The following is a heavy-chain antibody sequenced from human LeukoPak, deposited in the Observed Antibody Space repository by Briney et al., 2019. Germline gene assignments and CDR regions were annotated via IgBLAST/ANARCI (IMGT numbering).Heavy chain of an antibody. CDR2: INPNSGGT. V-gene: IGHV1-2*02. D-gene: IGHD6-13*01. Sequence: ASVKVSCKASGYTFTGYYMHWVRQAPGQGLEWMGWINPNSGGTNYAQKFQGRVTMTGDTSISTAYMELSRLRSDDTAVYYCARDPAAAGTPYYGMDVWGQGTTATVSS. J-gene: IGHJ6*02. CDR3: ARDPAAAGTPYYGMDV. CDR1: GYTFTGYY.